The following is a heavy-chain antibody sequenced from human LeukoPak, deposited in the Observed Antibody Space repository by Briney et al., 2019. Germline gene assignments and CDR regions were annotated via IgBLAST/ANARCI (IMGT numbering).Heavy chain of an antibody. V-gene: IGHV4-34*01. D-gene: IGHD6-13*01. Sequence: SETLSLTCAVYGGSFSGYYWSWIRQPPGKGLEWIWEINHSGSTNYNPSLKSRVTISVDTSKNQFSLKLSSVTAADTAVYYCASSIAAAGQGMDVWGQGTTVTVSS. J-gene: IGHJ6*02. CDR3: ASSIAAAGQGMDV. CDR1: GGSFSGYY. CDR2: INHSGST.